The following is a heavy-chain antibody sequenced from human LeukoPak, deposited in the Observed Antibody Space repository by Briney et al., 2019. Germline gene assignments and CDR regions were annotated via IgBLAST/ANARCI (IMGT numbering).Heavy chain of an antibody. Sequence: PGGSLRLSCAASGFTFDDYAMHWVRQAPGKGLEWVSGISWNSGSIGYADSVKGRFTISRDNSRNIMNLQTDSLRPEDTALYYCARAMVRGVIPYWGQGTLVTVSS. CDR1: GFTFDDYA. J-gene: IGHJ4*02. CDR3: ARAMVRGVIPY. D-gene: IGHD3-10*01. CDR2: ISWNSGSI. V-gene: IGHV3-9*01.